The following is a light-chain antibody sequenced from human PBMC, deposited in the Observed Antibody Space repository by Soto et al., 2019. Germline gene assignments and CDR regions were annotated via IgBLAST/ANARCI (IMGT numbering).Light chain of an antibody. CDR2: GAS. CDR3: QQYNKWPQT. CDR1: QSVAKD. Sequence: EIVMTPSLATLSMSPVERATLSCRASQSVAKDLAWYQHTPGQAPRLLIHGASTRATGIPARFSGVGSGTEFTLTNSSLQSEDFAVYYCQQYNKWPQTFGQGTKVDI. J-gene: IGKJ1*01. V-gene: IGKV3-15*01.